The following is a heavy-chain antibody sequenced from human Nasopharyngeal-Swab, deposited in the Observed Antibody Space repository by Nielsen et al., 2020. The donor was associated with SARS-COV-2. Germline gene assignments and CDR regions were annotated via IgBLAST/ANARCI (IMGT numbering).Heavy chain of an antibody. D-gene: IGHD3-22*01. CDR3: AFTQGIVVVITRQFDY. J-gene: IGHJ4*02. V-gene: IGHV1-8*01. CDR2: MNPNSGNT. Sequence: ASVKVSCKASGYTFTSYDINWVRQATGQGLEWMGWMNPNSGNTGYAQKFQGRVTITADESTSTAYMELSSLRSEDTAVYYCAFTQGIVVVITRQFDYWGQGTLVTVSS. CDR1: GYTFTSYD.